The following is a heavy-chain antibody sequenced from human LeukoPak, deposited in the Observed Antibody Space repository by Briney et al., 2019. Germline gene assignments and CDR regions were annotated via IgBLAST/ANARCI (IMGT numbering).Heavy chain of an antibody. CDR3: AKVNDYVWGSYRYFDY. CDR1: GFTFSSYA. J-gene: IGHJ4*02. D-gene: IGHD3-16*02. V-gene: IGHV3-23*01. Sequence: PGGSLRLSCAASGFTFSSYAISWVRQAPGKGLEWVAAISGSGGSTYYADSVKGRFTISSDNSKNTLYLQMNSLRAEDTAVYYCAKVNDYVWGSYRYFDYWGQGTLVTVSS. CDR2: ISGSGGST.